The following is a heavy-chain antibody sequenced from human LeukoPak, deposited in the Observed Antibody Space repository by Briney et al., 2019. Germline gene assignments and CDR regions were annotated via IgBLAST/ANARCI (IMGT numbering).Heavy chain of an antibody. V-gene: IGHV4-59*02. CDR1: GDSVTGYY. D-gene: IGHD3-22*01. J-gene: IGHJ3*02. Sequence: PSETLSLTCTVSGDSVTGYYWSWVRQSPEKGLESIGFIYYTGITYYNPSLKNRVTISIHTSQNQFSLRLTSVTAADTAVYYCARARNYYDSSGYYYEGDAFDIWGQGTMVTVSS. CDR2: IYYTGIT. CDR3: ARARNYYDSSGYYYEGDAFDI.